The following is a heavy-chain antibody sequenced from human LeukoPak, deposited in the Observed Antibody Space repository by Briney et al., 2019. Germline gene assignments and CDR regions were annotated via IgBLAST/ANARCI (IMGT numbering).Heavy chain of an antibody. J-gene: IGHJ4*02. Sequence: SETLSLTCTVSGGSISSSPYYWGWIRQPPGKGLEWIGSIYYSGTTHYNPSLKSRVTISVDTSKNQFSLKLSSVTAADTAVYYCARDFHEHDYGETYNFDYWGQGNLVIVSS. D-gene: IGHD4-17*01. CDR2: IYYSGTT. CDR3: ARDFHEHDYGETYNFDY. CDR1: GGSISSSPYY. V-gene: IGHV4-39*07.